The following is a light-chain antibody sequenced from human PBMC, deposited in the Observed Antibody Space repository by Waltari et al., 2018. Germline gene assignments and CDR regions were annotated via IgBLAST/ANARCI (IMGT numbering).Light chain of an antibody. CDR1: SSDIGAFAL. J-gene: IGLJ2*01. CDR2: NVS. CDR3: SSFTTGSTGL. Sequence: QSALAQPASVSGSPGQSITISCTGSSSDIGAFALVPWYQQHPARAPRLMIRNVSERPSGVPHRFSGSKSGNTASLTISSLRSEDESLYFCSSFTTGSTGLFGGGTKLTVL. V-gene: IGLV2-14*03.